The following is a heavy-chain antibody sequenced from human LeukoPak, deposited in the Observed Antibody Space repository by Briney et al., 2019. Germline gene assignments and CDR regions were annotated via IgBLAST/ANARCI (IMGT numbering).Heavy chain of an antibody. CDR1: GYTFTSYY. J-gene: IGHJ4*02. Sequence: ASVKVSCKASGYTFTSYYMHWVRQAPGQGLEWMGIINPSGGSTSYAQKFQGRVTMTRDTSTSTVYMELSSLRSEDTAVCYCARDEWFGELSKGSQFDYWGQGTLVTVSS. CDR3: ARDEWFGELSKGSQFDY. V-gene: IGHV1-46*01. D-gene: IGHD3-10*01. CDR2: INPSGGST.